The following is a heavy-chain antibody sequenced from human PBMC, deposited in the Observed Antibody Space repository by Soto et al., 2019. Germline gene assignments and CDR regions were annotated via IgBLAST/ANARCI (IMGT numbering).Heavy chain of an antibody. CDR2: ISYDGSNK. CDR1: GFTFSSYA. D-gene: IGHD3-9*01. Sequence: QVQLVESGGGVVQPGRSLRLSCAASGFTFSSYAMHWVRQAPGKGLEWVAVISYDGSNKYYADSVKGRFTISRDNSKNTLYLQMNSLRAEDTAVYYCARDHFYDILTGKPDYWGQGTLVTVSS. J-gene: IGHJ4*02. V-gene: IGHV3-30-3*01. CDR3: ARDHFYDILTGKPDY.